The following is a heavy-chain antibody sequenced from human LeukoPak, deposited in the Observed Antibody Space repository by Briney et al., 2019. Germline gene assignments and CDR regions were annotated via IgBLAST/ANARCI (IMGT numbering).Heavy chain of an antibody. CDR2: ISAYNGNT. J-gene: IGHJ5*02. CDR3: ARDTRRLAAAGHPNWFDP. CDR1: GYTFTSYG. V-gene: IGHV1-18*01. Sequence: GASVKVSCKASGYTFTSYGISWVRQAPGQGLEWMGWISAYNGNTNYAQKLQCRVTMTTDTSTSTAYMELRSLRSDDTAVYYCARDTRRLAAAGHPNWFDPWGQGTLVTVSS. D-gene: IGHD6-13*01.